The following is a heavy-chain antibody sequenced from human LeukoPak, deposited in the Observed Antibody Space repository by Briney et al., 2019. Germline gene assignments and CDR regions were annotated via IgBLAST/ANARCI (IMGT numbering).Heavy chain of an antibody. V-gene: IGHV3-30*02. CDR2: IRYDGSEK. Sequence: TGGSLRLXCAASGFAFSSYGMHWDRQAPGKGLEWVAFIRYDGSEKYYADPVKGRFTISRDNSKNTLSLQMNSLRAEDTAVYYCVKDTWELQPFDHWGQGTPVTVSS. D-gene: IGHD1-26*01. J-gene: IGHJ4*02. CDR1: GFAFSSYG. CDR3: VKDTWELQPFDH.